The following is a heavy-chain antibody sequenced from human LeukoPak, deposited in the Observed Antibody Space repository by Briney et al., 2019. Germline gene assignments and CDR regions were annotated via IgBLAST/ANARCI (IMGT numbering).Heavy chain of an antibody. D-gene: IGHD3-22*01. Sequence: EASVKVSCKASGYTFTSYGISWVRQAPGQGLEWMGWISTYNGNTNYAQKVQGRVTMTTDTSTTTAYMELRSLRSDDTAVYYCARDSGYYRPLEDWGQGTLVTVSS. CDR1: GYTFTSYG. CDR2: ISTYNGNT. V-gene: IGHV1-18*01. CDR3: ARDSGYYRPLED. J-gene: IGHJ4*02.